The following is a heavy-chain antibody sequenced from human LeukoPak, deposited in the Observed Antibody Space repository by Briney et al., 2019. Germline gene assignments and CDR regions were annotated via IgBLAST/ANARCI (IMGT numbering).Heavy chain of an antibody. CDR1: GFTFSSYA. CDR3: ARDASFMTTVTPDAFDI. J-gene: IGHJ3*02. V-gene: IGHV3-21*01. Sequence: GTSLRLSCAASGFTFSSYAMHWVRQAPGKGLEWVSSISSSSSYIYYADSVKGRFTISRDNAKNSLYLQMNSMRAEDTAVYYCARDASFMTTVTPDAFDIWGQGTMVTVSS. D-gene: IGHD4-4*01. CDR2: ISSSSSYI.